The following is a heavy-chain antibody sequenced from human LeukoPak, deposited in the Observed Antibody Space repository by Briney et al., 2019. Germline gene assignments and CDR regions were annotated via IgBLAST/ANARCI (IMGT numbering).Heavy chain of an antibody. CDR3: AAQPTPYYYDTGAFDI. J-gene: IGHJ3*02. Sequence: SETLSLTCTVSGGSISSSSYYWGWIRQPPGKGLEWIGSIYYSGSTYYNPSLKSRVTISVDTSKNQFSLKLSSVTAADTAVYYCAAQPTPYYYDTGAFDIWGQGTMVTVSS. D-gene: IGHD3-22*01. V-gene: IGHV4-39*01. CDR1: GGSISSSSYY. CDR2: IYYSGST.